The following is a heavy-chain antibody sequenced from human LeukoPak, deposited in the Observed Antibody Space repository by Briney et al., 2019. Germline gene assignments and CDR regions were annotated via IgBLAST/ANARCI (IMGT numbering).Heavy chain of an antibody. CDR2: IYHNGAT. CDR1: GGSISSSNW. V-gene: IGHV4-4*02. Sequence: SGTLSLTCAVSGGSISSSNWWSWVRQPPGKGLEWIGYIYHNGATYYNPSLKSRVTMSLDGSKNQFSLRLNSVTAADTAVYYCARGRGWNWFDPWGQGTLVTVSS. D-gene: IGHD3-10*01. CDR3: ARGRGWNWFDP. J-gene: IGHJ5*02.